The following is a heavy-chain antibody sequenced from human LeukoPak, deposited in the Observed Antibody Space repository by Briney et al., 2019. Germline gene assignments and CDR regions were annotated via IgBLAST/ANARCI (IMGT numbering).Heavy chain of an antibody. CDR2: INTNTGNP. J-gene: IGHJ3*02. CDR3: AKLISELRYFDWLPPESRDAFDI. V-gene: IGHV7-4-1*02. D-gene: IGHD3-9*01. Sequence: ASVKVSCKASGDTFTSYAMNWVRQAPGQGLEWMGWINTNTGNPTYAQAFTGRIVLSLDASVSTAYLQISSLRSEDTAVYYCAKLISELRYFDWLPPESRDAFDIWGQGTMVTVSS. CDR1: GDTFTSYA.